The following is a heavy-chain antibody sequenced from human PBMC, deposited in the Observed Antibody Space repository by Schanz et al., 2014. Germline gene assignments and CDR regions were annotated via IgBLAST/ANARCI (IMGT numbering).Heavy chain of an antibody. Sequence: QLQLQESGPGLVKPSETLSLTCTVSGGSISSGESYWGWIRQSPEEGLQYIGSVYFSGTTAYSPSPKGRVTLSVDTSNNQFSLMLTSGTAADTAVYFCARHGGYYDVLNSFDIWGQGTLVTVSS. V-gene: IGHV4-39*01. CDR1: GGSISSGESY. J-gene: IGHJ5*02. D-gene: IGHD3-16*01. CDR2: VYFSGTT. CDR3: ARHGGYYDVLNSFDI.